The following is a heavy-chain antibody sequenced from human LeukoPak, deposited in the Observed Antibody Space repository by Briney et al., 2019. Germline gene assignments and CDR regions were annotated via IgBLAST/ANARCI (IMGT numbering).Heavy chain of an antibody. Sequence: PSETLSLTCAVYGGSFSGYYWSWIRQPPGKGLEWIGEINHSGSTNYNPSLKSRVTISVDTSKNQFSLKLISVTAADTAVYYCARGERQWLRPFDYWGQGTLVTVSS. CDR1: GGSFSGYY. CDR2: INHSGST. CDR3: ARGERQWLRPFDY. D-gene: IGHD5-12*01. J-gene: IGHJ4*02. V-gene: IGHV4-34*01.